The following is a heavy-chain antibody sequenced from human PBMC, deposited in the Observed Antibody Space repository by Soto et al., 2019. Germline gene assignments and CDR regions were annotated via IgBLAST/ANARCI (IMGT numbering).Heavy chain of an antibody. J-gene: IGHJ5*02. V-gene: IGHV2-5*02. CDR3: AYRAEAARPFDT. Sequence: QITLKESGPTLVKPTQTLTLTCTFSGFSLSTSGVGVGWIRQPPGKALEWLALIYWDDDKRYSPSLESRLTITKDISKTQLVLTMTNMDPVDTATYYCAYRAEAARPFDTWGQGTLVTVSS. D-gene: IGHD6-6*01. CDR2: IYWDDDK. CDR1: GFSLSTSGVG.